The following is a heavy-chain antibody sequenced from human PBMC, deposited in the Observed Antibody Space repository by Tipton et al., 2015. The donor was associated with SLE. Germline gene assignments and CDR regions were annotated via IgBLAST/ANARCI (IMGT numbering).Heavy chain of an antibody. CDR3: ASFPSAGSSWYTLWY. V-gene: IGHV1-69*06. D-gene: IGHD6-13*01. J-gene: IGHJ4*02. CDR1: GGTFSSYA. CDR2: IIPIFGTA. Sequence: QVQLVQSGAEVKKPGSSVKVSCKASGGTFSSYAISWVRQAPGQGLEWMGRIIPIFGTANYAQKFQGRVTMTTDTSTSTAYMELRSLRSDDTAVYYCASFPSAGSSWYTLWYWGQGTLVTVSS.